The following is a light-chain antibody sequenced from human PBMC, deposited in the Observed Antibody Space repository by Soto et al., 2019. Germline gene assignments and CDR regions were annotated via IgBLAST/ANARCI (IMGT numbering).Light chain of an antibody. V-gene: IGLV2-14*01. CDR1: SSDVGGYNY. CDR2: DVS. CDR3: SSYTSSSTDV. J-gene: IGLJ1*01. Sequence: QSVLTQPASVSGSPGQSITISCTGTSSDVGGYNYVSWYQQHPGQAPKLMIYDVSNRPSGVSNRFSGSKYGNTASLTISGLQAEDEADYYCSSYTSSSTDVFGTGTKLTVL.